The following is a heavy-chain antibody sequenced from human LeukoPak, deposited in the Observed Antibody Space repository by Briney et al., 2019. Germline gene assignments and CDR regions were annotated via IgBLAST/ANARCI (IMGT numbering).Heavy chain of an antibody. Sequence: GASVKVSCKASGYTFTGYYMHWVRQAPGQGLEWMGWINPNSGGTNYAQKFQGRVTMTRDTSISTAYMELSRPRSDDTAVYYCATRPGYSYGPHEVDYWGQGTLVTVSS. CDR1: GYTFTGYY. J-gene: IGHJ4*02. V-gene: IGHV1-2*02. CDR2: INPNSGGT. D-gene: IGHD5-18*01. CDR3: ATRPGYSYGPHEVDY.